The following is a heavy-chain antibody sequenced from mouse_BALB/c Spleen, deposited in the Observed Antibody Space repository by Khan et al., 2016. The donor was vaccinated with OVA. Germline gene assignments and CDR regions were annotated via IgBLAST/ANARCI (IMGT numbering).Heavy chain of an antibody. CDR2: ISYSGST. CDR1: GDSITSGY. CDR3: ARGWGAMDY. D-gene: IGHD1-1*02. J-gene: IGHJ4*01. V-gene: IGHV3-8*02. Sequence: VQLKQSGPSLVKPSQTLSLTCSVTGDSITSGYWNWIRKFPGNKLEYMGYISYSGSTYYNPSLKSRISITRDTSKNQYYMQLNSVTTEDTATCYCARGWGAMDYWGQGTSVTVSS.